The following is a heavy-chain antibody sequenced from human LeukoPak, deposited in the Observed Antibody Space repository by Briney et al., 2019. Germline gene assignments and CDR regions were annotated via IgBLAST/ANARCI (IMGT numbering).Heavy chain of an antibody. Sequence: SETLSLTCTVSGGSMNGFYWSWIRQPPGKGLEWIGNIYYSGTTNYNPSLKSRVTISVDTSKNQFSLKLSSVTAADTAVYYCARAGGYSYGHRIDYWGQGTLVTVSS. J-gene: IGHJ4*02. D-gene: IGHD5-18*01. CDR2: IYYSGTT. CDR1: GGSMNGFY. CDR3: ARAGGYSYGHRIDY. V-gene: IGHV4-59*12.